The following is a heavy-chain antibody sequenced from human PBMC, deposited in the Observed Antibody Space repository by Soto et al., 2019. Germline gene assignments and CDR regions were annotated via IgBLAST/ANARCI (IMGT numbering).Heavy chain of an antibody. Sequence: QVTLKESGPVLVKPTETLTLTCTVSGFSLSNARMGVSWIRQPPGKALEWLAHIFSNDEKSYSTSLKSSLTISKDTSKSQVVLTMTNMDPVDTATYYCARIRRSSSPDYWGQGTLVTVSS. CDR1: GFSLSNARMG. CDR2: IFSNDEK. J-gene: IGHJ4*02. CDR3: ARIRRSSSPDY. V-gene: IGHV2-26*01. D-gene: IGHD6-13*01.